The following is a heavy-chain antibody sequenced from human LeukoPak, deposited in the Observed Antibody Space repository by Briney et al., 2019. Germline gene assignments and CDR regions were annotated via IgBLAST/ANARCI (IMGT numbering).Heavy chain of an antibody. CDR3: ARVRKWLQGATTFDY. CDR2: IYYSGST. D-gene: IGHD3-22*01. CDR1: GGSISSYY. J-gene: IGHJ4*02. V-gene: IGHV4-59*01. Sequence: SETLSLTCTVSGGSISSYYWSWIRQPPGKGLEWIGYIYYSGSTNYNPSLKGRVTISVDTSKNQFSLKLSSVTAADTAVYYCARVRKWLQGATTFDYWGQGTLVTVSS.